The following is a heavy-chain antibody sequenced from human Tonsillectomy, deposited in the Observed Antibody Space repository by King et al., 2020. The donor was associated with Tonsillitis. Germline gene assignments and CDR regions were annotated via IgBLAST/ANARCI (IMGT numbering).Heavy chain of an antibody. V-gene: IGHV4-59*01. CDR2: IYSSGDT. CDR3: ARDRGGPPLFFDS. Sequence: VQLQESGPALVKPSETLSLTCAVSGGSINGYYWSWIRQPPGKGLEWIGYIYSSGDTNYNPSVKSRVTISLDTSKNQFSLNLTSVAAADTAVYYCARDRGGPPLFFDSWSQGTLVAVSS. J-gene: IGHJ5*01. D-gene: IGHD2-15*01. CDR1: GGSINGYY.